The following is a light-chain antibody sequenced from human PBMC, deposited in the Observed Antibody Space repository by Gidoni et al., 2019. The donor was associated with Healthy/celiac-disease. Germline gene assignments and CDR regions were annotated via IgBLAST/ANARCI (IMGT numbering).Light chain of an antibody. CDR3: QQYYSTPLT. CDR2: WAS. Sequence: DIVMTQSPDSLAVSLGERATINCKSSQSVLYSSNNKNYLAWYQQKPGQPPKLLIYWASTRESGVPDRFSGSGSGTEFTLTSSSLQAEDVAVYYGQQYYSTPLTFGGGTKVEIK. J-gene: IGKJ4*01. CDR1: QSVLYSSNNKNY. V-gene: IGKV4-1*01.